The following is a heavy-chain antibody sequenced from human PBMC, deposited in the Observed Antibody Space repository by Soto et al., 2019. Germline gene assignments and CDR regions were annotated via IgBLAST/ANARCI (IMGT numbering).Heavy chain of an antibody. Sequence: ASVKVSCKASGGTFSSYTISWVRQAPGQGLEWMGRIIPILGIANYAQKFQGRVTITADKSTSTAYMELSSLRSEDTAVYYCARDMRLYYGSAYYFDYWGQGTLVTVSS. CDR2: IIPILGIA. CDR1: GGTFSSYT. J-gene: IGHJ4*02. D-gene: IGHD2-8*01. CDR3: ARDMRLYYGSAYYFDY. V-gene: IGHV1-69*04.